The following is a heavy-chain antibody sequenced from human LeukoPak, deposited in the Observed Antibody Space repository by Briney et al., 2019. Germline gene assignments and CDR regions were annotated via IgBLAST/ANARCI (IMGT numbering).Heavy chain of an antibody. V-gene: IGHV4-34*01. CDR3: ARRYQLLSPAFDP. D-gene: IGHD2-2*01. CDR1: GGSFSGYY. J-gene: IGHJ5*02. Sequence: PSETLYLTCAVYGGSFSGYYWSWIRQPPGKGLEWIGSIYYSGSTYYNPSLKSRVTISVDTSKNQFSLKLSSVTAADTAVYYCARRYQLLSPAFDPWGQGTLVTVSS. CDR2: IYYSGST.